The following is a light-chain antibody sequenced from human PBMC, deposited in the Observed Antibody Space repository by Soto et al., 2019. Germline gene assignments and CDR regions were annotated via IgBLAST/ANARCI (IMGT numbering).Light chain of an antibody. Sequence: EIVMTRSPATLSMTPGERATLSCRASQSVSSNLAWYQQKPGQAPRLPIYGASTRATGIPARFSGSGSGTEFTLTISSLQSEDFAVYYCQQYNNWAPITFGQGTRLEIK. CDR2: GAS. CDR3: QQYNNWAPIT. CDR1: QSVSSN. V-gene: IGKV3-15*01. J-gene: IGKJ5*01.